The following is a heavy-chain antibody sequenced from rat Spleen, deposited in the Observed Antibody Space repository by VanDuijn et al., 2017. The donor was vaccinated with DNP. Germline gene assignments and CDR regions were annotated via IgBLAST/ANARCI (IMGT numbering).Heavy chain of an antibody. V-gene: IGHV2S8*01. J-gene: IGHJ3*01. CDR1: GLTFSDFG. D-gene: IGHD4-3*01. CDR3: ARSGYRDSYAPESY. Sequence: VQLVESGGGLVQPGRSLKLSCVASGLTFSDFGMTWVLQAPTKGLEWIASMSSGGSTYYNSGLKSRLRISRDTSKSQVFLKLTSLQAEDTAVYFCARSGYRDSYAPESYWGQGTLVTVSS. CDR2: MSSGGST.